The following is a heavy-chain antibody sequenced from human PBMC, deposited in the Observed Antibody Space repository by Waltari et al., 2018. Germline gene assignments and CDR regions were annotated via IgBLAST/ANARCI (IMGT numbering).Heavy chain of an antibody. CDR3: ARDQRVSPGDY. CDR1: GGTFTRYA. D-gene: IGHD3-10*01. Sequence: QVQLVQSGAEVKKPGSSVKVSCKASGGTFTRYAILRVRQAPGQGLEWMGRIIPILGIANYAQKFQGRVTITADKSTSTAYMELSSLRSEDTAVYYCARDQRVSPGDYWGQGTLVTVSS. V-gene: IGHV1-69*04. CDR2: IIPILGIA. J-gene: IGHJ4*02.